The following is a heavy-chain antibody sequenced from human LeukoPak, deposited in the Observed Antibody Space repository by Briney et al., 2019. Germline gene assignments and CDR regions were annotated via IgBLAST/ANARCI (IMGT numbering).Heavy chain of an antibody. Sequence: PGGSLRLSCAASGFTFSSYSMNWVRQAPGKGLELVSSISSSSSYIYYADSVKGRFTISRDNAKNSLYLQMNSLGAEDTAVYYCARGGYSSSWYPPPWFDPWGQGTLVTVSS. CDR2: ISSSSSYI. D-gene: IGHD6-13*01. CDR1: GFTFSSYS. CDR3: ARGGYSSSWYPPPWFDP. V-gene: IGHV3-21*01. J-gene: IGHJ5*02.